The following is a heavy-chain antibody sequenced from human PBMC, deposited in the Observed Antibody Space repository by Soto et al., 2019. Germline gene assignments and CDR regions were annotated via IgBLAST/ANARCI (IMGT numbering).Heavy chain of an antibody. V-gene: IGHV4-4*02. D-gene: IGHD3-10*02. CDR3: ARDVGYFYVDRAAGHFDF. Sequence: QVQLQESGPGLVKPSGTLSLTCAVSGNSISSSNWWSWVRQPPGTGLDWIGEIHHTVSTNYNPSLKSRVTISVDKSKNQLSLTLSSVTAADTAVYYCARDVGYFYVDRAAGHFDFWGQGTLVTVSS. CDR2: IHHTVST. J-gene: IGHJ4*02. CDR1: GNSISSSNW.